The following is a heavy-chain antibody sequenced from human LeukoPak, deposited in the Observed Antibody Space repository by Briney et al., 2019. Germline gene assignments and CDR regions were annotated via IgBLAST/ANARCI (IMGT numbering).Heavy chain of an antibody. V-gene: IGHV3-23*01. CDR2: ISGSGGST. CDR1: GFTFSSYA. CDR3: AKGFPYYYDSSGYFSAFDI. Sequence: PGGSLRLSCAASGFTFSSYAMSWVRQAPGKGLEWGSAISGSGGSTYYADSVKGRFTISRDNSKNTLYLQMNSLRAEDTAVYYCAKGFPYYYDSSGYFSAFDIWGQRTMVTVSS. D-gene: IGHD3-22*01. J-gene: IGHJ3*02.